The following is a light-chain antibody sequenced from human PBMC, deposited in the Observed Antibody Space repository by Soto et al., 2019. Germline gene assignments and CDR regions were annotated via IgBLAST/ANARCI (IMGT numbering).Light chain of an antibody. CDR3: SSFASTGTKM. V-gene: IGLV2-14*01. Sequence: QSALTQPASVSGSPGQSITISCTGTSSDVGGYNYVSWYQQHPGKATKLIIFEVSHRPSAISNRFSGSKSGDTASLTISGLQAEDEADYYCSSFASTGTKMFGGGTKLTVL. CDR2: EVS. J-gene: IGLJ3*02. CDR1: SSDVGGYNY.